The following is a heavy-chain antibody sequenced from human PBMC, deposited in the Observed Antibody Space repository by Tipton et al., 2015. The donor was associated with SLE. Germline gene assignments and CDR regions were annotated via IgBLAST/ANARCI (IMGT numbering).Heavy chain of an antibody. V-gene: IGHV3-48*03. CDR1: GFTFSSYE. J-gene: IGHJ3*02. Sequence: SLRLSCAASGFTFSSYEMNWVRQAPGRGLEWVSYISSSGTTIYYADSVQGRFTISRDNAKNSLYLQMNSLRAEDTAVYYCARYAPAFDIWGQGTMVTVSS. CDR2: ISSSGTTI. CDR3: ARYAPAFDI.